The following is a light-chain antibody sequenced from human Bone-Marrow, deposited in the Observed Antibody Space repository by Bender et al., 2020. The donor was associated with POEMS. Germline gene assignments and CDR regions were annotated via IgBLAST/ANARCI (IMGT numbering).Light chain of an antibody. CDR1: GSNIGSNY. CDR2: SSH. Sequence: QSVLTQAPSASGTPGQGVNISCSGSGSNIGSNYVNWYQHLLGTGPKLLIYSSHRRPSEVPDRFSGSRSGTSASLAISGLQSEDEADYYCAVWDDSLNGWVFGGGTKLTVL. CDR3: AVWDDSLNGWV. V-gene: IGLV1-44*01. J-gene: IGLJ3*02.